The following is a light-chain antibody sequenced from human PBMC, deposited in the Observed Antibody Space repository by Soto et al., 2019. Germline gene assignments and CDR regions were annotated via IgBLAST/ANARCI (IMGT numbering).Light chain of an antibody. CDR2: QDS. V-gene: IGLV3-1*01. Sequence: SYELTQPPSLSVSPGQTASITCSGDKLGDKYACWYQQKPGQSPVLVIYQDSKRPSGIPERFSGSNSGNTATLTISGTQAMDEADYYCQAWDSRIVVFGGGTKVTVL. J-gene: IGLJ2*01. CDR1: KLGDKY. CDR3: QAWDSRIVV.